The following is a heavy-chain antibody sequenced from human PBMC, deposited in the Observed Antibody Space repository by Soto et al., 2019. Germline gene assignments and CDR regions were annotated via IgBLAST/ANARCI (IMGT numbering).Heavy chain of an antibody. J-gene: IGHJ6*02. CDR2: ISGSGGST. CDR1: GFTFGSYA. CDR3: AKGSTLCFGEPYPAPLYYGMDV. V-gene: IGHV3-23*01. D-gene: IGHD3-10*01. Sequence: GGSLRLSCAASGFTFGSYAMSWVRQAPGKGREWVSAISGSGGSTYYADSVTGRFTISRDNSKNTLYLQMNSLRAEDTAVYYCAKGSTLCFGEPYPAPLYYGMDVWGQGTTVTVS.